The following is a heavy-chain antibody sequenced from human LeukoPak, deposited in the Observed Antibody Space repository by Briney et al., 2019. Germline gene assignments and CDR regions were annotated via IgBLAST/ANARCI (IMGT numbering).Heavy chain of an antibody. CDR3: AGSYGFFPRFDY. Sequence: SETLSLTCAVYGGSFSGYYWSWIRQPPGKGLEWIGEINHSGSTNYNPSLKSRVTISVDTSKNQFSLKPSSVTAADTAVYYCAGSYGFFPRFDYWGQGTLVTVSS. J-gene: IGHJ4*02. CDR1: GGSFSGYY. CDR2: INHSGST. V-gene: IGHV4-34*01. D-gene: IGHD5-18*01.